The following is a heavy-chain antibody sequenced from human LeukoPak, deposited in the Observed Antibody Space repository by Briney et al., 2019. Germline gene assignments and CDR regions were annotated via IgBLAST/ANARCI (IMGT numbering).Heavy chain of an antibody. V-gene: IGHV3-23*01. Sequence: GGSLRLSCAASGFTFSSYGMSWVRQAPGKGLQWVSAISGDGKDRDYPDSVKGRFTISRDNSKNTLYLQMDSLRAEDTAVYYCARMSYYDSSGDNWFDPWGQGTLVTVSS. D-gene: IGHD3-22*01. CDR2: ISGDGKDR. CDR1: GFTFSSYG. J-gene: IGHJ5*02. CDR3: ARMSYYDSSGDNWFDP.